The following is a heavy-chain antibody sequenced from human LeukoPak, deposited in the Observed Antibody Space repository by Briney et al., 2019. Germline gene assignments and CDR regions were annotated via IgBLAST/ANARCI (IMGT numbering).Heavy chain of an antibody. D-gene: IGHD6-13*01. CDR3: AKGGYSSSHDY. Sequence: ASVKVSCKASGYTFTGYYMHWARQAPGQGLEWMGWINPNSGATDYAQKFRGRVTMTRDTSISTAYMELSRLRSDDTAVYYCAKGGYSSSHDYWGQGTLVTVSS. CDR2: INPNSGAT. CDR1: GYTFTGYY. J-gene: IGHJ4*02. V-gene: IGHV1-2*02.